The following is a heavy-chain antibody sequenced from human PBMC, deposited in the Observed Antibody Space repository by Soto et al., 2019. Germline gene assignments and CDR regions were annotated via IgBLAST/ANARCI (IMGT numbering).Heavy chain of an antibody. J-gene: IGHJ4*02. Sequence: WETLSLTSTVSGGSITTSRFYWGWIRQPPGKGLEWIGSAFYSGATYYNPSLESRLTLSVDTSKDQFSLRLTSVTAADTAFYYCARLNRDYGGDSPDYWGQGTLVTVSS. D-gene: IGHD2-21*02. V-gene: IGHV4-39*01. CDR3: ARLNRDYGGDSPDY. CDR1: GGSITTSRFY. CDR2: AFYSGAT.